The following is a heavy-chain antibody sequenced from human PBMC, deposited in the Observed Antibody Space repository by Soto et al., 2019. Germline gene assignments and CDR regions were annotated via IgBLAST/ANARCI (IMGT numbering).Heavy chain of an antibody. V-gene: IGHV1-69*02. D-gene: IGHD3-10*01. CDR3: APSFGSGSRAFDY. CDR1: GDTFNFYT. J-gene: IGHJ4*02. CDR2: FNPILSFS. Sequence: QVQLVQSGAEVTKPGSSVKVSCKASGDTFNFYTINWVRQAPGLGLEWMGRFNPILSFSNSALKFQGRVTLTADKSTSTAYMVLSSLRSEDTAIYYCAPSFGSGSRAFDYWGQGALVTVSS.